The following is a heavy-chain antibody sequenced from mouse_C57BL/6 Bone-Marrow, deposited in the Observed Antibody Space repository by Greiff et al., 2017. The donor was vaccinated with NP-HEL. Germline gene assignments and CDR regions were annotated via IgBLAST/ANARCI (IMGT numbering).Heavy chain of an antibody. CDR2: IDPENGDT. CDR3: TTWPLRAY. J-gene: IGHJ3*01. CDR1: GFNIKDDY. Sequence: EVQLQQSGAELVRPGASVKLSCTASGFNIKDDYMHWVKPRPEQGLEWIGWIDPENGDTEYASKFQGKATITADTSSNTAYLQLSSLTSEDTAVYYCTTWPLRAYWGQGTLVTVSA. V-gene: IGHV14-4*01.